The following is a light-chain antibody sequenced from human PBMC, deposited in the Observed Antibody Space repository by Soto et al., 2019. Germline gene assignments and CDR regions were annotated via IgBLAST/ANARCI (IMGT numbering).Light chain of an antibody. V-gene: IGKV3-15*01. J-gene: IGKJ1*01. CDR3: QQYNNWPV. Sequence: EIVLTQSPVTLSLSPGERATLSCRASQSVSSSYLAWYQQKPGQAPRLLIYSASTRATGIPSRFSGSGSGTEFTLTISSLQSEDFAVYYCQQYNNWPVFGQGTKVDIK. CDR1: QSVSSSY. CDR2: SAS.